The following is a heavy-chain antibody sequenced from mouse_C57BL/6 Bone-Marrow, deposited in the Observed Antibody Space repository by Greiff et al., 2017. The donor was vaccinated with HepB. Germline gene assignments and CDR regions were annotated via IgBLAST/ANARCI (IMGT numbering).Heavy chain of an antibody. CDR3: ARSYYGSSYDYWYFDV. CDR1: GYTFTSYG. J-gene: IGHJ1*03. Sequence: EVQLQQSGAELVRPGSSVKMSCKTSGYTFTSYGINWVKQRPGQGLEWIGYIYIGNGYTEYNEKFKGKATLTSDTSSSTAYMQLSSLTSEDSAIYFCARSYYGSSYDYWYFDVWGTGTTVTVSS. CDR2: IYIGNGYT. V-gene: IGHV1-58*01. D-gene: IGHD1-1*01.